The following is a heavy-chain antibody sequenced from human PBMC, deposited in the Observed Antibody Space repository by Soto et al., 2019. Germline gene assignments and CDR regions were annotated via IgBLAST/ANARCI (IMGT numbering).Heavy chain of an antibody. D-gene: IGHD2-15*01. Sequence: SETLSLTCAVYGGSFSGYYWSWIRQPPGKGLEWIGEINHSGSTNYNPSLKSRVTISVDTSKNQFSLKLSSVTAADTAVYYCARGLEIADCSGGSCYPGLGYWGQGTLVTVSS. V-gene: IGHV4-34*01. CDR1: GGSFSGYY. CDR2: INHSGST. CDR3: ARGLEIADCSGGSCYPGLGY. J-gene: IGHJ4*02.